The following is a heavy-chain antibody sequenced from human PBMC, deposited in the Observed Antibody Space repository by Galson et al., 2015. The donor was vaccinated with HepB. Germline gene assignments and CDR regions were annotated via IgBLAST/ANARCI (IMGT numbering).Heavy chain of an antibody. CDR1: GFTFSSYA. D-gene: IGHD3-22*01. CDR2: ISYDGSNK. Sequence: SLRLSCAASGFTFSSYAMHWVRQAPGKGLEWVAVISYDGSNKYYADSVKGRFTISRDNSKNTLYLQMNSLRAEDTAEYYCARDTYYYDSSGYYDYWGQGTLVTVSS. CDR3: ARDTYYYDSSGYYDY. V-gene: IGHV3-30-3*01. J-gene: IGHJ4*02.